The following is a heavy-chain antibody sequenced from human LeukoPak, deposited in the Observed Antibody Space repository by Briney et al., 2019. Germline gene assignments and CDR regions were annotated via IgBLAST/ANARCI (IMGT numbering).Heavy chain of an antibody. CDR1: GFTFSSYW. V-gene: IGHV3-74*01. CDR2: ISSDGTST. CDR3: ARVHYGDYVDY. Sequence: GGSLRLSCAHSGFTFSSYWMHWVRQAPGKRLVWVSRISSDGTSTSYADSVKGRFTISRDNAKNTLYLQMNSLRAEDTAVYYCARVHYGDYVDYWGQGTLVTVSS. J-gene: IGHJ4*02. D-gene: IGHD4-17*01.